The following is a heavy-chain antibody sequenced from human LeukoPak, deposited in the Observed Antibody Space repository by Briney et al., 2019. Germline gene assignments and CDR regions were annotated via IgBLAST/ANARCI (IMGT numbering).Heavy chain of an antibody. D-gene: IGHD1-26*01. J-gene: IGHJ4*02. CDR3: ARDRMYIVGATHTFDY. Sequence: GASVKVSCKASGYTFTGYYMHWVRQAPGQGLEWMGWINPNSGGTNYAQKFQGRVTMTRDTSISTAYMELSRLRSDDTAVYYCARDRMYIVGATHTFDYWGQGTLVTVSS. V-gene: IGHV1-2*02. CDR1: GYTFTGYY. CDR2: INPNSGGT.